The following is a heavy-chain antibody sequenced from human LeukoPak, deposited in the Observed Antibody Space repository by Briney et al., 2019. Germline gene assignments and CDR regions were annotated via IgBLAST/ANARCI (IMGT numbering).Heavy chain of an antibody. Sequence: PGGSLRLSCAASGFTFSDYYMSWIRQAPGKGLEWVSYISSSGSTIYYADSVKGRFTISRDNSKNTLYLQMNSLRAEDTAVYYCARGSYYYDSSGYSFDYWGQGTLVTVSS. CDR2: ISSSGSTI. D-gene: IGHD3-22*01. J-gene: IGHJ4*02. V-gene: IGHV3-11*04. CDR1: GFTFSDYY. CDR3: ARGSYYYDSSGYSFDY.